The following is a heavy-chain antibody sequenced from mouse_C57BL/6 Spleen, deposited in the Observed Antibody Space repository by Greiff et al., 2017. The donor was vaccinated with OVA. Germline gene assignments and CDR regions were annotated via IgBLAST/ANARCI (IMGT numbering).Heavy chain of an antibody. Sequence: VQLQQSGPGLVQPSQSLSITCTVSGFSLTSYGVHWVRQSPGKGLEWLGVIWRGGSTDYNAAFMSRLSITKDNSKSQVFFKMNSLQADDTAIYYCAKKRDYDGYYYAMDYWGQGTSVTVSS. V-gene: IGHV2-5*01. CDR3: AKKRDYDGYYYAMDY. D-gene: IGHD2-4*01. CDR1: GFSLTSYG. J-gene: IGHJ4*01. CDR2: IWRGGST.